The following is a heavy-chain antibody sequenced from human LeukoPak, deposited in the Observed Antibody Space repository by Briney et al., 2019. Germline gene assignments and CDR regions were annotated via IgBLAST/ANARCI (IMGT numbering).Heavy chain of an antibody. V-gene: IGHV1-8*01. J-gene: IGHJ4*02. CDR3: ARVGYVRGARH. CDR2: MNPNSGNT. D-gene: IGHD3-10*02. CDR1: GYTFTSYD. Sequence: ASVKVSCKASGYTFTSYDINWVRQATGQGLEWMGWMNPNSGNTGYAQKFQGRVTIARDTSASTAYMELSSLRSEDTAVYYCARVGYVRGARHWGQGTLVTVSS.